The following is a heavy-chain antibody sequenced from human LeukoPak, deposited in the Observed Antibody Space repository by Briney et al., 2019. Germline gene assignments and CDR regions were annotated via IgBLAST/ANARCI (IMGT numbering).Heavy chain of an antibody. CDR1: GFTFSSYS. CDR3: ARDSFYASDS. J-gene: IGHJ5*02. Sequence: PGGSLRLSCAASGFTFSSYSMNWVRQAPGKGLEWVANIKEDGSEKYYVDSVKGRFTISRDNAKSSLSLQMNSLRAEDTAVYYCARDSFYASDSWGQGTLVTVSS. V-gene: IGHV3-7*01. D-gene: IGHD2-2*01. CDR2: IKEDGSEK.